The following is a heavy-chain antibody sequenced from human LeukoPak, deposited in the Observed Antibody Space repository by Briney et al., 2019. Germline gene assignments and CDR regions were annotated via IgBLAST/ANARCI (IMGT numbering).Heavy chain of an antibody. CDR1: GDSVSSNSAA. Sequence: SQTLSLTCAISGDSVSSNSAAWNWIRQCPSRGLEWLGRTYYRSKWYNDYAVSVKSRITINPDTSKNQFSLQLNSVTPEDTAVYYCARGPWGGSESYYYYYGMDVWGQGTTVTVSS. V-gene: IGHV6-1*01. D-gene: IGHD6-25*01. CDR3: ARGPWGGSESYYYYYGMDV. CDR2: TYYRSKWYN. J-gene: IGHJ6*02.